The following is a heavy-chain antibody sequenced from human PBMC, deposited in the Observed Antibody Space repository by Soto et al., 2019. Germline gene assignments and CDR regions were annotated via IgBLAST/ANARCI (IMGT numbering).Heavy chain of an antibody. CDR2: VYYSGST. V-gene: IGHV4-61*01. CDR3: ARAVLQGHPPYYGTDV. CDR1: DGSVNTGSYY. J-gene: IGHJ6*02. Sequence: SETLSLTCTVSDGSVNTGSYYWSWIRQPPGKGLEWIGYVYYSGSTDYNPSLKSRVTISVDTSKNQFSLKLNSVTAADTAVYYCARAVLQGHPPYYGTDVWGQGTTVTVS.